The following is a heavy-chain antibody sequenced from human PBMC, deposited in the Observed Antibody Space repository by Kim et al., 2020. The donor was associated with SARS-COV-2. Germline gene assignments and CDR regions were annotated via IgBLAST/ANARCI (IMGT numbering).Heavy chain of an antibody. CDR2: KRDGSIK. CDR3: VSRSTG. Sequence: KRDGSIKYYVNSVRGRFTVSRDNAKNSLYLQMNSLRGEDRGMYYCVSRSTGWGQGTLVTVSS. V-gene: IGHV3-7*01. J-gene: IGHJ4*02.